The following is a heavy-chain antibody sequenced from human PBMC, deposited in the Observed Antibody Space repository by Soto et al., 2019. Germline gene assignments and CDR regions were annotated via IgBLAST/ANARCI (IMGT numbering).Heavy chain of an antibody. CDR2: ISSSSSTI. CDR1: GFTFSSYS. D-gene: IGHD6-13*01. Sequence: EVQLVESGGGLVQPGGSLRLSCAASGFTFSSYSMNWVRQAPGKGLEWVSYISSSSSTIYYADSVKGRFTISRDNAKHSLYLQMNSLSDEDTAVYYCARASQPMYSSSWYNWFDPWGQGTLVTVSS. V-gene: IGHV3-48*02. J-gene: IGHJ5*02. CDR3: ARASQPMYSSSWYNWFDP.